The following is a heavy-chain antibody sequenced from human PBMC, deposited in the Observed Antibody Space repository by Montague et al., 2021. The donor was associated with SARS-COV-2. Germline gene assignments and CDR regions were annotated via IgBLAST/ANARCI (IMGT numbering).Heavy chain of an antibody. J-gene: IGHJ4*02. Sequence: SETLSLTCTVSGGSIRSYSWSWIRQPAAKGLDWIGRIFASGGTIYSPSLRSRVSMSVDASKNQFSFILTSVTAADTAVCFCARDGGFYGSGGYSLWGQGTLVTVSS. CDR2: IFASGGT. CDR3: ARDGGFYGSGGYSL. D-gene: IGHD3-10*01. V-gene: IGHV4-4*07. CDR1: GGSIRSYS.